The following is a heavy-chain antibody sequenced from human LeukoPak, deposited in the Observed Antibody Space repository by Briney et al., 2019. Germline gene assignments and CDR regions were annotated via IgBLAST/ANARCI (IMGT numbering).Heavy chain of an antibody. V-gene: IGHV4-31*03. D-gene: IGHD2-15*01. Sequence: SQTLSLTCTVSGGSTSSGGYYWSWIRQHPGKGLEWIGYIYYSGSTYYNPSLKSRVTISVDTSKNQFSLKLSSVTAADTAVYYCARETPGYCSGGSCSSWGQGTLVTVSS. CDR1: GGSTSSGGYY. J-gene: IGHJ5*02. CDR3: ARETPGYCSGGSCSS. CDR2: IYYSGST.